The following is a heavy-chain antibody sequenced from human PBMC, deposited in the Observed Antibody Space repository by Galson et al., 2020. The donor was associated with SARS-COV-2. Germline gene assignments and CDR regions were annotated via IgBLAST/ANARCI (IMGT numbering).Heavy chain of an antibody. J-gene: IGHJ6*03. D-gene: IGHD3-3*01. CDR2: ISYDGSNK. CDR3: AKDSHYYDFWSGYPAQHYYYYYYMDV. V-gene: IGHV3-30*18. CDR1: GFTFSSYG. Sequence: GGSLRLSCAASGFTFSSYGMHWVRQAPGKGLEWVAVISYDGSNKYYADSVKGRFTISRDNSKNTLYLQMNSLRAEDTAVYYCAKDSHYYDFWSGYPAQHYYYYYYMDVWGKGTTVTVSS.